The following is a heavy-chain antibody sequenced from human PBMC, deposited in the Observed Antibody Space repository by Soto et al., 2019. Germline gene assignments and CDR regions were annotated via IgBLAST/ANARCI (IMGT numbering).Heavy chain of an antibody. D-gene: IGHD2-2*01. CDR2: INAGNGNT. Sequence: GASVKVSCKASGYTFTSYAMHWVRQAPGQRLEWMGWINAGNGNTKYSQKFQGRVTITRDTSASTAYMELSSLRSEDTAVYYCARDIIVVVPAAHNAPLYYFDYWGQGTLVTVSS. J-gene: IGHJ4*02. V-gene: IGHV1-3*01. CDR3: ARDIIVVVPAAHNAPLYYFDY. CDR1: GYTFTSYA.